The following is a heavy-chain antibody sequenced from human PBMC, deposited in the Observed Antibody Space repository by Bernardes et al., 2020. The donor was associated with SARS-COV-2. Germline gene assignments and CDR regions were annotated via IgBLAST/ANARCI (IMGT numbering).Heavy chain of an antibody. V-gene: IGHV3-7*03. Sequence: GGSLRLSCTASGFTFRTYWMSWVRQAPGKGLEWVANIKQDGSEQYYVDSVKGRFTISRDNAKNSLSLQMNSLRPEDTAVYYCAREEYGVPLDNWGQGTLVTVSS. CDR3: AREEYGVPLDN. D-gene: IGHD4-17*01. CDR2: IKQDGSEQ. CDR1: GFTFRTYW. J-gene: IGHJ4*02.